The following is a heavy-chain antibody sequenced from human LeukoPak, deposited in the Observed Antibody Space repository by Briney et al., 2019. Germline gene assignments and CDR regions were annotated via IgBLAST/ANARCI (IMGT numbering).Heavy chain of an antibody. J-gene: IGHJ4*02. CDR2: ISYDGSDT. CDR3: ARRGLGYCSGGSCYASAYFDY. V-gene: IGHV3-30*03. CDR1: GFTFSTYG. Sequence: GGSLRLSCVASGFTFSTYGMHWVRQAPGKGLEWVAAISYDGSDTYYADSVKGRFTISRDNSKNTLYLQMNSLRAEDTAVYYCARRGLGYCSGGSCYASAYFDYWGQGTLVTVSS. D-gene: IGHD2-15*01.